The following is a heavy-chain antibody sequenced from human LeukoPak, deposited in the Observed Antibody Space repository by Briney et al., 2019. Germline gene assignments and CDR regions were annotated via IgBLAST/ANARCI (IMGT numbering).Heavy chain of an antibody. CDR1: GFTFSSYG. Sequence: GRSLRLSCAASGFTFSSYGMHWVRQAPGKGLEWVAVISYDGSNKYYAGSVKGRFTISRDNSKNTLYLQMNSLRAEDTAVYYCAKDSTLTFDPWGQGTLVTVSS. CDR3: AKDSTLTFDP. D-gene: IGHD4/OR15-4a*01. CDR2: ISYDGSNK. V-gene: IGHV3-30*18. J-gene: IGHJ5*02.